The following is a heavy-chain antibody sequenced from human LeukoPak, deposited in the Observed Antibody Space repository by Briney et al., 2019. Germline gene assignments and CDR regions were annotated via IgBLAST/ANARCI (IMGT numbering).Heavy chain of an antibody. CDR2: ISYDGSNK. CDR1: GFTFSIYW. D-gene: IGHD1-26*01. J-gene: IGHJ6*02. V-gene: IGHV3-30*03. CDR3: ARDADHMGRGSMDV. Sequence: GGSLRLSCAASGFTFSIYWMSWVRQAPGKGLEWVAVISYDGSNKYYADSVKGRFTISRDNSKNTLYLQMNSLRAEDTAVYYCARDADHMGRGSMDVWGQGTTVTVSS.